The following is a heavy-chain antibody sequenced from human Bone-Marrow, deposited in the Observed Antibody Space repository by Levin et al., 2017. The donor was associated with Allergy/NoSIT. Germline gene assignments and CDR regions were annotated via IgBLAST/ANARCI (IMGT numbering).Heavy chain of an antibody. CDR3: ARIGSRQLYYFDY. CDR1: GDSISGYY. J-gene: IGHJ4*02. Sequence: SQTLSLTCTVSGDSISGYYWSWIRQPPGKGLEWIGYIYYSGSTNYNPSLKSRVTISVNTSKNQFSLKLSSVTAADTAVYYCARIGSRQLYYFDYWGQGTLVTVSS. CDR2: IYYSGST. V-gene: IGHV4-59*01. D-gene: IGHD2-15*01.